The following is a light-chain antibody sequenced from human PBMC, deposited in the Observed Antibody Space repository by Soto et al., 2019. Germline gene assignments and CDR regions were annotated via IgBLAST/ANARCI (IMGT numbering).Light chain of an antibody. CDR2: DGF. CDR3: QQYHTSWT. Sequence: DIQMTQSPSSLSASEGDRVTITCRASQGISNYLAWYQQKPGKVPNLLIHDGFSLESGVPSRFSGSGSGTEFTLTITSLQPDDFATYYCQQYHTSWTFGQGTRVEI. J-gene: IGKJ1*01. V-gene: IGKV1-16*01. CDR1: QGISNY.